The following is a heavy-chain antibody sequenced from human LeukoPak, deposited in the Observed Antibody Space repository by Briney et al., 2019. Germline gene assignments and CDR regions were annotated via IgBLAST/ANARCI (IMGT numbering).Heavy chain of an antibody. J-gene: IGHJ6*03. CDR3: ARGHGEKAGSTSFYYYYMDV. V-gene: IGHV5-51*01. Sequence: GESLKISCKGSGHSFTSYWIGWVRQMPGKGLEWMGIIYPGDSDTRYSPSFQGQVTISADKSISTAYLQWSSLKASDTAMYYCARGHGEKAGSTSFYYYYMDVWGKGTTVTVSS. CDR2: IYPGDSDT. CDR1: GHSFTSYW. D-gene: IGHD2-2*01.